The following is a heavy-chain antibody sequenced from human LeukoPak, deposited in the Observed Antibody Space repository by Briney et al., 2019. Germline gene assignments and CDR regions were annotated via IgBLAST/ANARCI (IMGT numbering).Heavy chain of an antibody. Sequence: GGSLRLSCAASGFIFSSYGMHWVRQAPGKGLEWVAVISYDGSNKYYADSVKGRFTISRDNSKNTLYLQMNSLRAEDTAVYYCAKDLDDSSGYYYPGFDYWGQGTLVTVSS. D-gene: IGHD3-22*01. CDR3: AKDLDDSSGYYYPGFDY. CDR1: GFIFSSYG. J-gene: IGHJ4*02. V-gene: IGHV3-30*18. CDR2: ISYDGSNK.